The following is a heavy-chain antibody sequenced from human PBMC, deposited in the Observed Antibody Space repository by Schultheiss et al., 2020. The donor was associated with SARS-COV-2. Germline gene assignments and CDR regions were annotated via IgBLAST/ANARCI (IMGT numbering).Heavy chain of an antibody. V-gene: IGHV3-30*03. CDR2: ISYDGSNK. J-gene: IGHJ4*02. CDR1: GFTFNIYG. CDR3: ARRLNTNWGSYYFDN. Sequence: GGSLRLSCAASGFTFNIYGMHWVRQAPGKGLEWVTVISYDGSNKYYADSVKGRFTISRDNSKNTLYLQMNSLRAEDTAVYYCARRLNTNWGSYYFDNWGQGTLVTVSS. D-gene: IGHD7-27*01.